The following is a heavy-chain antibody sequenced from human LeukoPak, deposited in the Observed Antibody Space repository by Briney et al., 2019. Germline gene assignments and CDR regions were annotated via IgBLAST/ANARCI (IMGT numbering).Heavy chain of an antibody. CDR3: ARGTSGWYAGCLSP. CDR2: IIPILGIA. J-gene: IGHJ2*01. Sequence: GASVKASCKASGGTFSSYTISWVRQAPGQGLEWMGRIIPILGIANYAQKFQGRVTITADKSTSTAYMELSSLRSEDTAVYYCARGTSGWYAGCLSPWGRGTLVTVSS. CDR1: GGTFSSYT. V-gene: IGHV1-69*02. D-gene: IGHD6-19*01.